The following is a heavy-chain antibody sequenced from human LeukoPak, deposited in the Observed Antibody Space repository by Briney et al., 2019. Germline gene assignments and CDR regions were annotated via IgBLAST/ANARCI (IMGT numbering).Heavy chain of an antibody. Sequence: GGSLRLSCAASGFIFSNYEINWVRPVPGKGLEWDAHISGSGGTFYYAESVKGRFTISRDNPKNSLYLQMNSLTAEDTAIYYCARDGFGSSWYIDFWGRGTLITVSS. D-gene: IGHD6-13*01. J-gene: IGHJ4*02. V-gene: IGHV3-48*03. CDR3: ARDGFGSSWYIDF. CDR2: ISGSGGTF. CDR1: GFIFSNYE.